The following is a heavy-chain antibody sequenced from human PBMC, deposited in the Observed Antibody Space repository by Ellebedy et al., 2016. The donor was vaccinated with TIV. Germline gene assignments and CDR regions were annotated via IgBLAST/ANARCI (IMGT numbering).Heavy chain of an antibody. CDR2: IYPGDSDT. V-gene: IGHV5-51*01. D-gene: IGHD2-2*02. J-gene: IGHJ6*02. CDR3: ARAGRGDCSSTSCYTGVSNYYYGMDV. Sequence: GESLKISXKGSGYSFTSYWIGWVRQMPGKGLEWMGIIYPGDSDTRYSPSFQGQVTISADKSISTAYLQWSSLKASDTAMYYCARAGRGDCSSTSCYTGVSNYYYGMDVWGQGTTVTVSS. CDR1: GYSFTSYW.